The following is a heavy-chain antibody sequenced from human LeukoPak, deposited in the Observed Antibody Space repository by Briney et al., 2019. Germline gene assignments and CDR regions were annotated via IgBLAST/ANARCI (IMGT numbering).Heavy chain of an antibody. D-gene: IGHD3-10*01. J-gene: IGHJ4*02. Sequence: GGSLRLSCAASGFTFRSYWMSWVRQAPGKELEWVANIKQDGSEKYYVDSVKGRFTISRDNAKNSLYLQMNSLRAEDTAVYYCARDGLWFGELFYNWGQGTLVTVFS. CDR1: GFTFRSYW. CDR3: ARDGLWFGELFYN. CDR2: IKQDGSEK. V-gene: IGHV3-7*01.